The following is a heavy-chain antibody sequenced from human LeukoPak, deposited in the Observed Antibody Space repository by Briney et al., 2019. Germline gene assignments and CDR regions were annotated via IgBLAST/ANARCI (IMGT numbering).Heavy chain of an antibody. Sequence: GGSLRLSCAASEFIFSSYSMNWVRQTPGKGLEWVSYISSSSSTIYYADSVKGRFTISRDNAKNSLYLQMNSLRAEDTAVYYCARGIDLAAAFNAFHIWGQGTMVTVSS. D-gene: IGHD6-13*01. CDR1: EFIFSSYS. V-gene: IGHV3-48*01. CDR3: ARGIDLAAAFNAFHI. CDR2: ISSSSSTI. J-gene: IGHJ3*02.